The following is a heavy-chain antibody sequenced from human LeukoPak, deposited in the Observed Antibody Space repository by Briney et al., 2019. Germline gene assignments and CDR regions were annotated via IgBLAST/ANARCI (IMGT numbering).Heavy chain of an antibody. J-gene: IGHJ4*02. CDR1: GGSFSGYY. D-gene: IGHD5-24*01. Sequence: SETLSLTCAVYGGSFSGYYWSWIRQPPGKGLEWIGEINHSGSTNYNPSLKSRVTISVDTSKNQFSLKLSSVTAADTAVYYCARGDGYKDPIDYWGQGTLVTVSS. CDR2: INHSGST. V-gene: IGHV4-34*01. CDR3: ARGDGYKDPIDY.